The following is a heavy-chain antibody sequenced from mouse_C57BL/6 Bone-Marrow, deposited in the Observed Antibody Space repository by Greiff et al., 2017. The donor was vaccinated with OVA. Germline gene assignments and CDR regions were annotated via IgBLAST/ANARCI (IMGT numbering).Heavy chain of an antibody. Sequence: VQLQQPGAELVKPGASVKLSCKASGYTFTSYWRHWVKQRPGRGLEWIGRIDPNSGGTKYKEKFKSKATLTVDKPSSTTYVQRSRLTSEDSAFYFGERSDGMDYWGQGTSVSVSS. J-gene: IGHJ4*01. V-gene: IGHV1-72*01. CDR2: IDPNSGGT. CDR1: GYTFTSYW. CDR3: ERSDGMDY.